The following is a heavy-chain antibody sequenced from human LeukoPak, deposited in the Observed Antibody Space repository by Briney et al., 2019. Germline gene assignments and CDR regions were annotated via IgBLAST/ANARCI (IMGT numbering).Heavy chain of an antibody. J-gene: IGHJ4*02. D-gene: IGHD6-13*01. CDR1: GGTFSSYA. CDR2: IDPKSGGT. CDR3: ARSVGTSSWYTLGTY. V-gene: IGHV1-2*02. Sequence: ASVKVSCKASGGTFSSYAISWVRQAPGQGLEWMGWIDPKSGGTNYAQKFQGRVTVTRDTSISTAYMDVSRLRSDDTAVYYCARSVGTSSWYTLGTYWGQGTLVTVSS.